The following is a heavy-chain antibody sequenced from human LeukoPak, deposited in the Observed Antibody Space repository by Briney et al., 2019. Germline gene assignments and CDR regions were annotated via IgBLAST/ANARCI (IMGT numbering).Heavy chain of an antibody. CDR3: AREYDY. Sequence: SQTLSLTCTVSGGSITSSTYYWSWVRQPAGKGLEWIGRIYTSGTTNYNPSLKSRVTISIDTSKNQFSLKLTSVTAADTAVYYCAREYDYWGQGTLVTVSX. CDR1: GGSITSSTYY. V-gene: IGHV4-61*02. CDR2: IYTSGTT. J-gene: IGHJ4*02.